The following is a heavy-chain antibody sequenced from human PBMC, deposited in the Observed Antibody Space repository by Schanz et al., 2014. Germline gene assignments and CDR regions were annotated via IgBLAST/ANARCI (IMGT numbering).Heavy chain of an antibody. CDR3: ARDFSAYVGNYFDY. CDR1: GYTFSSYG. Sequence: GPWVKEPGASVKVSCKASGYTFSSYGITWVRQAPGQGLEWMGWINGYNGHTLYAQKFQGRVTMTTDTSTSTSYMELTSLRFDDTAVYYCARDFSAYVGNYFDYWGQGTLVTVSS. D-gene: IGHD5-12*01. J-gene: IGHJ4*02. V-gene: IGHV1-18*01. CDR2: INGYNGHT.